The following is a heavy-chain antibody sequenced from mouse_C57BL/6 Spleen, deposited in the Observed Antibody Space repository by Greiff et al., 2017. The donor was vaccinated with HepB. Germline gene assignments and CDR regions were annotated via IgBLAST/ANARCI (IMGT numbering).Heavy chain of an antibody. CDR2: ISSGSSTI. CDR3: ARWYYGSSSYYAMDY. V-gene: IGHV5-17*01. CDR1: GFTFSDYG. Sequence: EVMLVESGGGLVKPGGSLKLSCAASGFTFSDYGMHWVRQAPEKGLEWVAYISSGSSTIYYADTVKGRFTISRDNANNTLFLQMTSLRSEDTAMYYCARWYYGSSSYYAMDYWGQGTSVTVSS. D-gene: IGHD1-1*01. J-gene: IGHJ4*01.